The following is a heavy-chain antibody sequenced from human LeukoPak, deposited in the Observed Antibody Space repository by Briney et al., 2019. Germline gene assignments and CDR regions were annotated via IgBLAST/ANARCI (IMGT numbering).Heavy chain of an antibody. CDR3: ARGYCSSTSCYENWFDP. J-gene: IGHJ5*02. D-gene: IGHD2-2*01. Sequence: SETLSLTCTVSGGSISSSSYYWGWIRQPPGKGLEWIGSIYYSGSTNYNPSLKSRVTISVDTSKNQFSLKLSSVTAADTAVYYCARGYCSSTSCYENWFDPWGQGTLVTVSS. CDR2: IYYSGST. CDR1: GGSISSSSYY. V-gene: IGHV4-39*07.